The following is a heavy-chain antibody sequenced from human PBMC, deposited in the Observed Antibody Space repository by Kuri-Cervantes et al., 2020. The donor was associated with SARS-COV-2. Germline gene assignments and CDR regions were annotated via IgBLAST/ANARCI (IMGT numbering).Heavy chain of an antibody. V-gene: IGHV3-7*01. CDR2: IKQDGSEK. CDR3: ARELFGVVNGYFDY. J-gene: IGHJ4*02. D-gene: IGHD3-3*01. Sequence: GGSLRLSCAASGFTFSSYAMSWVRQAPGKGLEWVANIKQDGSEKYYVDSVKGRFTISRDNAKNSLYLQMNSLRAEDTAVYYCARELFGVVNGYFDYWGQGTLVTAPQ. CDR1: GFTFSSYA.